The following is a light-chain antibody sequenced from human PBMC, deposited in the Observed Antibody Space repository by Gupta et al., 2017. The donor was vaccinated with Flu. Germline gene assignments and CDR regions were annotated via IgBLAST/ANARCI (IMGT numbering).Light chain of an antibody. V-gene: IGKV3-15*01. CDR3: QQYKNWPPLT. CDR2: GAS. J-gene: IGKJ4*01. CDR1: QSLGSD. Sequence: EIVMTQSPATLSVSPGERASLSCRASQSLGSDLAWYQQKPGQTPRLLIYGASTRATGIPARFSGSGSGTEFTLTISSLQSEDFAVYYCQQYKNWPPLTVGGGTKVESK.